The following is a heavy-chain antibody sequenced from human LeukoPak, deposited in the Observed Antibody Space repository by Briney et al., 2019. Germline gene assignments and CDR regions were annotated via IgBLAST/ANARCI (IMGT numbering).Heavy chain of an antibody. Sequence: PGGSLRLSCAASGVTFNSAWMSWVRQAPGKGLEWVGRIESKSDGGATDYAAPVKGRFTISRDDSKKTLYLQMNSLKTEDTAVYYCSVLTRYWGQGTLVTVSS. J-gene: IGHJ4*02. CDR3: SVLTRY. V-gene: IGHV3-15*04. CDR2: IESKSDGGAT. CDR1: GVTFNSAW. D-gene: IGHD4-23*01.